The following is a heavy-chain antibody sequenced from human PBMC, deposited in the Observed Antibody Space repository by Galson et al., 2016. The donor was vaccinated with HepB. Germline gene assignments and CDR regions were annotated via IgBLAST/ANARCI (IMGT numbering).Heavy chain of an antibody. J-gene: IGHJ4*02. CDR3: ARDRAYSQFDF. D-gene: IGHD4-11*01. CDR2: MNPDGSAN. Sequence: SLRLSCAASGFSFNNSWINWVRQAPGKGPEWVASMNPDGSANYYVGSVRGRYTISRDNAKNSLYLQMDSLRADDTAVYYCARDRAYSQFDFWGQGTPVTVSS. CDR1: GFSFNNSW. V-gene: IGHV3-7*03.